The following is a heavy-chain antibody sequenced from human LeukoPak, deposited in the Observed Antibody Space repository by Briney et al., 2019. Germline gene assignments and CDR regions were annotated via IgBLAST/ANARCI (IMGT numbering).Heavy chain of an antibody. V-gene: IGHV3-30*04. CDR3: AKANIVVVPAAAEGYYYYMDV. D-gene: IGHD2-2*01. CDR1: GFTFSSYA. CDR2: ISYDGSNK. J-gene: IGHJ6*03. Sequence: GGSLRLSCAASGFTFSSYAMHWVRQAPGKGLEWVAVISYDGSNKYYADSVKGRFTISRDNSKNTLYLQMNSLRAEDTAVYYCAKANIVVVPAAAEGYYYYMDVWGKGTTVTVSS.